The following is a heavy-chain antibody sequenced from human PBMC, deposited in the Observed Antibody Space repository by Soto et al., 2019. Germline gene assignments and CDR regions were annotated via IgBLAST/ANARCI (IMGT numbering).Heavy chain of an antibody. J-gene: IGHJ4*02. CDR1: GGTFSSYA. CDR3: ASPSLGSGYYYAY. V-gene: IGHV1-69*13. D-gene: IGHD3-22*01. Sequence: SVKVSCKASGGTFSSYAISWVGQAPGQGLEWMGGIIPIFGTANYEKKFQGRVTITADESTRTAYMELSRLRSEDTAVYYCASPSLGSGYYYAYWGQGPLLTVSS. CDR2: IIPIFGTA.